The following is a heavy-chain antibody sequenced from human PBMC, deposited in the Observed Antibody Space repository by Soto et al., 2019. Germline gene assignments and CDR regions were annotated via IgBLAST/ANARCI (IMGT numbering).Heavy chain of an antibody. CDR2: IRQDGSEN. J-gene: IGHJ4*02. CDR3: ARGRYCSGGRCYFDY. D-gene: IGHD2-15*01. V-gene: IGHV3-7*04. CDR1: GFTFSNYW. Sequence: PGGSLRLSCAASGFTFSNYWMSWVLQAPGEGLEWVANIRQDGSENSYVDSVKGRFTISRDNAKNSVYLQMNSLRAEDTAVYYCARGRYCSGGRCYFDYWGQGT.